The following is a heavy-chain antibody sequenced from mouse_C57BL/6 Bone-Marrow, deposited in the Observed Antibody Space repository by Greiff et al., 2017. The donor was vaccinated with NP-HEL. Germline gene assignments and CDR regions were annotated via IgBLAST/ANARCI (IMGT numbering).Heavy chain of an antibody. Sequence: VMLVESGAELARPGASVKLSCKASGYTFTSYGISWVKQRTGQGLEWIGEIYPRSGNTYYNEKFKGKATLTADKSSSTAYMELRSLTSEDSAVYFCARVPFFTTVVATQGDYWGQGTSVTVSS. J-gene: IGHJ4*01. CDR3: ARVPFFTTVVATQGDY. CDR1: GYTFTSYG. CDR2: IYPRSGNT. V-gene: IGHV1-81*01. D-gene: IGHD1-1*01.